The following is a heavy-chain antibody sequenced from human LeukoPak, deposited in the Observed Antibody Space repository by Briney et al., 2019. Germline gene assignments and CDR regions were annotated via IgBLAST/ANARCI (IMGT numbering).Heavy chain of an antibody. V-gene: IGHV3-21*01. J-gene: IGHJ4*02. Sequence: GGSLRLSCAASGFTFSSYSMNWVRQAPGRGLEWVSSISSSSSYIYYADSVKGRFTISRDNAKNSLYLQMNSLGAEDTAVYYCARDVTLGNFDYWGQGILVIVSS. CDR2: ISSSSSYI. CDR1: GFTFSSYS. D-gene: IGHD3-16*01. CDR3: ARDVTLGNFDY.